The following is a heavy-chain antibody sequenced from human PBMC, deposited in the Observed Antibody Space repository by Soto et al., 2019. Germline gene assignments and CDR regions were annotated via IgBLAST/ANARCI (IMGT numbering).Heavy chain of an antibody. V-gene: IGHV3-23*01. D-gene: IGHD3-9*01. CDR1: GFTFSSYA. J-gene: IGHJ6*02. CDR2: ISGSGGST. Sequence: EVQLLESGGGLVQPGGSLRLSCAASGFTFSSYAMSWVRQAPGKGLEWVSAISGSGGSTYYADSVKGRFTISRDNSKNTLYLQMNILRAEDTAVYYCANDNDDWSVCYYVMDVWGQGTTVTVSS. CDR3: ANDNDDWSVCYYVMDV.